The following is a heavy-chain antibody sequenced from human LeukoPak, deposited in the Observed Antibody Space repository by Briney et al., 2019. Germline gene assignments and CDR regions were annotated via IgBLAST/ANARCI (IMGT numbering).Heavy chain of an antibody. CDR1: GFFFGSYA. J-gene: IGHJ4*02. V-gene: IGHV3-23*01. D-gene: IGHD3-10*01. CDR3: AKDYGGPAYFDY. CDR2: ISGSGGST. Sequence: GGSLRLSCAASGFFFGSYAMSWVRQAPGKGLEWVSAISGSGGSTYYADSVKGRFTISRDNSKNTLYLQMNSLRAEDTAVYYCAKDYGGPAYFDYWGQGTLVTVSS.